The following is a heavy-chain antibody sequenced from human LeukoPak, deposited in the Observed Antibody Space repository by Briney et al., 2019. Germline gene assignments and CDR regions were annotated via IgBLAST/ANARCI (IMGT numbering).Heavy chain of an antibody. CDR3: ARGRFTMVRGVISPIDY. CDR1: GYTFTGYY. J-gene: IGHJ4*02. CDR2: INPNSGGR. V-gene: IGHV1-2*02. Sequence: GASVKVSCKASGYTFTGYYMHWVRQAPGQGLEWIKWINPNSGGRNYAQKFQGRVTMTRDTSISTAYMELSRLRSDDTAVYYCARGRFTMVRGVISPIDYWGQGTLVTVSS. D-gene: IGHD3-10*01.